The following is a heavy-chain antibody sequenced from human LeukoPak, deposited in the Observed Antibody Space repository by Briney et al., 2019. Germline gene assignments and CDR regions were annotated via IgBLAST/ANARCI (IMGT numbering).Heavy chain of an antibody. CDR1: GYTFTSYG. J-gene: IGHJ5*02. Sequence: ASVKVSCKASGYTFTSYGISWVRQAPGQGLEWMGWISAYNGNTNYAQKFQGRVTMTTDTSTSTAYMELRSLRSDDTAVYYCARTLGKVPPSRINNWFDPWGQGTLVTVSS. V-gene: IGHV1-18*01. CDR2: ISAYNGNT. D-gene: IGHD1-14*01. CDR3: ARTLGKVPPSRINNWFDP.